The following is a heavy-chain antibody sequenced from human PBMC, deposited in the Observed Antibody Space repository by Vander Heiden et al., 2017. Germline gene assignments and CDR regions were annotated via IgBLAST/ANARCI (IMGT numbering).Heavy chain of an antibody. Sequence: QITLKESGPTLVKPTQTLTLTCTFSGFSLTTRGVGVGWIRQPPGKALEWLTLIYRNDVKDYTPSLKSRLTITKDTAKNQVVLTLTTMDTVETGKYYGVDRYCSGSNYFDPWG. CDR2: IYRNDVK. V-gene: IGHV2-5*04. D-gene: IGHD2-15*01. CDR3: VDRYCSGSNYFDP. CDR1: GFSLTTRGVG. J-gene: IGHJ5*02.